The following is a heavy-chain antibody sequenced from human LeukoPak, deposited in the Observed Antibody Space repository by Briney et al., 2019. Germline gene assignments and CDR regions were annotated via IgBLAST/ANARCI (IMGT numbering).Heavy chain of an antibody. D-gene: IGHD4-11*01. J-gene: IGHJ4*02. CDR1: RFAFSSFA. Sequence: GGSLSLSCVASRFAFSSFAMHWVSQAPGKGLEWGAVIPYEGRHKDYADSVKDRFTIDRDNSKNTLYLQRHSVRDEDTSVYYFERGSFDYRHDYSDEWGQGTLVTVSS. CDR2: IPYEGRHK. V-gene: IGHV3-30*04. CDR3: ERGSFDYRHDYSDE.